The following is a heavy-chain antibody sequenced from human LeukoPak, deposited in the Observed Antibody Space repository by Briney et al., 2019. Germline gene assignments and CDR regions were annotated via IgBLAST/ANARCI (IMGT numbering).Heavy chain of an antibody. CDR1: GFTFSDYY. Sequence: GGSLRLSCAASGFTFSDYYMSWIRQAPGKGLEWVSYFSSSGSTIYYADSVKGRFTISRDNAKNSLYLQMNSLRAEDTAVYYCSRGSAVATMGYYYYYMDVWGKGTTVTVSS. J-gene: IGHJ6*03. D-gene: IGHD5-12*01. CDR2: FSSSGSTI. CDR3: SRGSAVATMGYYYYYMDV. V-gene: IGHV3-11*04.